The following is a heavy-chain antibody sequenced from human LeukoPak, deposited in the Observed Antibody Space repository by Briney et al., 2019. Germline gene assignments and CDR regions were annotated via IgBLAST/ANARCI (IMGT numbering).Heavy chain of an antibody. Sequence: PGGSLRLSCAASGFTFSSYSMNWVRQAPGKGLEWVSSISSSSKYIYYAYSVKGRFTISRDNAKNSLYLQMNSLRAEDTAVYYCARDLHSGSRDGFKDDYWGQGTLVTVSS. CDR1: GFTFSSYS. CDR2: ISSSSKYI. V-gene: IGHV3-21*01. CDR3: ARDLHSGSRDGFKDDY. D-gene: IGHD5-24*01. J-gene: IGHJ4*02.